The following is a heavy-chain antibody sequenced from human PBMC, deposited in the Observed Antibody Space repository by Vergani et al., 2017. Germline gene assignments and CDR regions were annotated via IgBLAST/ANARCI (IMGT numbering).Heavy chain of an antibody. Sequence: QVQLVESGGGVVQPGRSLRLSCAASGFTFSSYGMHWVRQAPGKGPEWVAVISYDGSNKYYANSVKGRFTISRDNSKNTLYLQMNSLRAEDTAVYYCAKSGGPHDFWSGYYYYYMDVWGK. CDR2: ISYDGSNK. V-gene: IGHV3-30*18. D-gene: IGHD3-3*01. CDR3: AKSGGPHDFWSGYYYYYMDV. J-gene: IGHJ6*03. CDR1: GFTFSSYG.